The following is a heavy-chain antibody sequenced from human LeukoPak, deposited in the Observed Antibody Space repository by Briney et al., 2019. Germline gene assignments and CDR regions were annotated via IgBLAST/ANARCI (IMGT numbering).Heavy chain of an antibody. CDR2: ISSSSSYI. CDR1: GFTFSSYS. J-gene: IGHJ5*02. V-gene: IGHV3-21*01. D-gene: IGHD2-2*02. Sequence: GGSLRLSCAASGFTFSSYSMNWVRQAPGKGLEWVSSISSSSSYIYYADSVKGRFTISRDNAKNSLYLQMNSLRAEDTAVYYCARDTARVVAPAAIRGPWGQGTLVTVSS. CDR3: ARDTARVVAPAAIRGP.